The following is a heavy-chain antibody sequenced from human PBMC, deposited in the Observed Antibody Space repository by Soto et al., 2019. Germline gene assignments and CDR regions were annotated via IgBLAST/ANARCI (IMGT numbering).Heavy chain of an antibody. J-gene: IGHJ5*02. D-gene: IGHD3-3*01. CDR1: GFTFSSYA. V-gene: IGHV3-23*01. CDR3: AKSGFRLRFLEWPRGYNWFAL. CDR2: ISGSGGST. Sequence: GGSLTLSCAAYGFTFSSYAMSWVRQAPGKGQEWVSAISGSGGSTYYADSVKGRFTISRDNSKNTLYLQMNSLRAEDTAVYYCAKSGFRLRFLEWPRGYNWFALCGQGTLVTGSS.